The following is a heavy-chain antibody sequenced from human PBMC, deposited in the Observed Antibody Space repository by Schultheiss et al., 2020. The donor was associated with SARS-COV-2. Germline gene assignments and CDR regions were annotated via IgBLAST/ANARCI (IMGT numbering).Heavy chain of an antibody. D-gene: IGHD6-13*01. CDR2: ISGSGGST. J-gene: IGHJ6*02. V-gene: IGHV3-23*01. CDR1: GFTFSSYA. CDR3: AKDRGSSWFRTDYGMDV. Sequence: GESLKISCAASGFTFSSYAMSWVRQAPGKGLEWVSAISGSGGSTYYADSVKGRFTISRDNSKNTLYLQMNSLRAEDTAVYYCAKDRGSSWFRTDYGMDVWGQGTTVTVSS.